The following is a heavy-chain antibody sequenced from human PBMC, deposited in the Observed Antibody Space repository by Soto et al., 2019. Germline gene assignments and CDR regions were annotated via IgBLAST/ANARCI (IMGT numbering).Heavy chain of an antibody. CDR1: GGTFSSYP. D-gene: IGHD4-17*01. CDR2: TNGNLGTG. CDR3: ARRDSHGYFRYFDN. V-gene: IGHV1-69*06. J-gene: IGHJ4*02. Sequence: QVQLVQYGAEVKRPGSSVKVSCKASGGTFSSYPISWVRQAPGQGLEWMGGTNGNLGTGNYAQKFRGRLTITTDISTTTVYMELSSLTSEDTAVYYCARRDSHGYFRYFDNWGQGTLVTVSS.